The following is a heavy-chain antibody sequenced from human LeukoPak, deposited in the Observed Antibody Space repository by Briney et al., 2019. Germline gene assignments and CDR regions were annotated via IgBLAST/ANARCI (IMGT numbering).Heavy chain of an antibody. Sequence: PGGSLRLSCAASGFTVSRNYMSWVRQAPGKGLEGVSVIYSGGSTYYADSVKGRFTISRDNSKNTLYLQMNSLRAEDTAVYYCAKKRGPFQLPQQPEDYWGQGTLVTVSS. CDR1: GFTVSRNY. CDR2: IYSGGST. D-gene: IGHD6-13*01. CDR3: AKKRGPFQLPQQPEDY. V-gene: IGHV3-53*01. J-gene: IGHJ4*02.